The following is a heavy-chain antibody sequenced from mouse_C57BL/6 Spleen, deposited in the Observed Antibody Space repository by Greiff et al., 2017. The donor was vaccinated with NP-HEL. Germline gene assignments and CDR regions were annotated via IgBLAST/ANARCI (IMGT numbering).Heavy chain of an antibody. J-gene: IGHJ3*01. D-gene: IGHD4-1*01. Sequence: QVQLKQPGAELVRPGTSVKLSCKASGYTFTSYWMHWVKQRPGQGLEWIGVIDPSDSYTNYNQKFKGKATLTVDTSSSTAYMQLSSLTSEDSAVYYCARHQERTGTGFAYWGQGTLVTVSA. CDR3: ARHQERTGTGFAY. CDR1: GYTFTSYW. CDR2: IDPSDSYT. V-gene: IGHV1-59*01.